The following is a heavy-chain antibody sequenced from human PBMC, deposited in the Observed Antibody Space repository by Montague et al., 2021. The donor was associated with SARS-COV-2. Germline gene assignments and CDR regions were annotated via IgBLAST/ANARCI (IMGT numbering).Heavy chain of an antibody. CDR1: GGSISSNNYY. V-gene: IGHV4-39*01. D-gene: IGHD3-22*01. CDR3: ARVRDSSGYDY. CDR2: IFYSGST. Sequence: SETLSLTCTVSGGSISSNNYYWGWIRQPPGKGLEWIGYIFYSGSTYYSPSLKSRPTISVDTSKNQFSLRLTSVTAADTAVYYCARVRDSSGYDYWGQGTLVTVSS. J-gene: IGHJ4*02.